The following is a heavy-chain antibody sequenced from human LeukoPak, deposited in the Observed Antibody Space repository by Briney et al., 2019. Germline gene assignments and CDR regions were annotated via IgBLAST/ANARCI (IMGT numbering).Heavy chain of an antibody. J-gene: IGHJ4*02. V-gene: IGHV3-23*01. CDR1: GFTFTSHA. D-gene: IGHD3-10*01. CDR3: ATDQMYYYGSRSYSPFNH. CDR2: ISGSGFTT. Sequence: PGGSLRLSCAASGFTFTSHAMSWVRQAPGEGLEWVSVISGSGFTTYYADSVKGRFTISRDNSKNTLYLQMNSLRAEDTAVYYCATDQMYYYGSRSYSPFNHWGQGTLVTVSS.